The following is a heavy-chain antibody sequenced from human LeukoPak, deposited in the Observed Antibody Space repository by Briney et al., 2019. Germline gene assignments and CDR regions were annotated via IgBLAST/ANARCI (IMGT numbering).Heavy chain of an antibody. Sequence: PSETLSLTCTVSGGSISSYYWNWIRQPPGKGLEWIGYIYYSGSTNYNPSLKSRVTIPVDTSKNQFSLKLSSVTAADTAVYYCARLQYYYGSGSLDYWGQGTLVTVSS. V-gene: IGHV4-59*01. CDR2: IYYSGST. CDR3: ARLQYYYGSGSLDY. CDR1: GGSISSYY. D-gene: IGHD3-10*01. J-gene: IGHJ4*02.